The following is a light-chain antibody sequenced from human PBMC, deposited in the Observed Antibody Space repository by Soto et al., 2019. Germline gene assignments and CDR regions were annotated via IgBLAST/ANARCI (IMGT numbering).Light chain of an antibody. J-gene: IGKJ1*01. CDR2: DAS. CDR3: QQSYYNPT. V-gene: IGKV1-39*01. CDR1: QSVSNY. Sequence: DIHMTQSPSSLSASVGYRVTITCRASQSVSNYLHWYQQKPGKAPNLLISDASSLQSGVPSRFSGSGSGTDFTLTISSLQREDFATYYCQQSYYNPTFGQGTKVDIK.